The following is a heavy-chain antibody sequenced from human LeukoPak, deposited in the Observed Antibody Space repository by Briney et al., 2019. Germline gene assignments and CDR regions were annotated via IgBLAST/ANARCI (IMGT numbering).Heavy chain of an antibody. J-gene: IGHJ4*02. CDR3: ARVSNYDYVWGSSN. CDR1: GGSISSGGYY. V-gene: IGHV4-31*03. CDR2: IYYSGST. D-gene: IGHD3-16*01. Sequence: SQTLSLTCTVSGGSISSGGYYWSWIRQHPGKGLEWIGYIYYSGSTYYNPSLKSRVTISVDTSKNQFSLKLSSVTAADTAVYYCARVSNYDYVWGSSNWGQGTLVTVSS.